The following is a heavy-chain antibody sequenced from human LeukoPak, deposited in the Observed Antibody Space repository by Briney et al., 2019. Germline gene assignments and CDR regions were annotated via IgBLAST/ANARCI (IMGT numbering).Heavy chain of an antibody. Sequence: SETLSLTCTVYGGSIGGYYWSWIRQPPGKGLEWIGEINHSGGTNYNPSLKSRVAISVDTSKNQFSLQLSSVTAADTAVYYCARGSRDSSDSLYFDLWGRGTLVTVSS. CDR2: INHSGGT. CDR1: GGSIGGYY. V-gene: IGHV4-34*01. CDR3: ARGSRDSSDSLYFDL. D-gene: IGHD3-22*01. J-gene: IGHJ2*01.